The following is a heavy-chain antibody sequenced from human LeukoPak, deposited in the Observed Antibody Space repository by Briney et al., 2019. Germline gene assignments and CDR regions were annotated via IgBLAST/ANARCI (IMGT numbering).Heavy chain of an antibody. V-gene: IGHV1-24*01. CDR1: GNTLTELS. Sequence: ASVKVSCKVSGNTLTELSMHWVRQAPGKGFEWMGGFDPEDGETIYAQKFQGRVTMTEDTSTDTAYMELSSLRSEDTAVYYCATDSGWYGWGDFDYWGQGTLVTVSS. D-gene: IGHD6-19*01. CDR2: FDPEDGET. J-gene: IGHJ4*02. CDR3: ATDSGWYGWGDFDY.